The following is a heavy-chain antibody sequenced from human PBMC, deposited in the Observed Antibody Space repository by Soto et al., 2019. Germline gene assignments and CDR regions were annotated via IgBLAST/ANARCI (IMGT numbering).Heavy chain of an antibody. V-gene: IGHV4-59*01. J-gene: IGHJ4*02. CDR3: ARSPYYSNFDY. CDR1: GGSISSYY. D-gene: IGHD4-4*01. CDR2: IYYSGST. Sequence: SETLSLTCTVSGGSISSYYWSWIRQPLGKGLEWIGYIYYSGSTNYNPSLKSRVTISVDTSKNQFSLKLSSVTAADTAVYYCARSPYYSNFDYWGQGTLVTVSS.